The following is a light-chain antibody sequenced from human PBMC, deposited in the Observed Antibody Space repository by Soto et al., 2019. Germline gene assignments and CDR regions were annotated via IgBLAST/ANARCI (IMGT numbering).Light chain of an antibody. CDR1: SSEDGGYNL. V-gene: IGLV2-23*02. Sequence: QSVLTQPASVSGSPGQSITISCTGTSSEDGGYNLVSWYQQNPGKAPKLMIYEVSKRPSGVSYRFSGSNSGNTASLTISGLQAEDEADYYCCSYAGSSTWVFGGGTKVTVL. CDR2: EVS. CDR3: CSYAGSSTWV. J-gene: IGLJ3*02.